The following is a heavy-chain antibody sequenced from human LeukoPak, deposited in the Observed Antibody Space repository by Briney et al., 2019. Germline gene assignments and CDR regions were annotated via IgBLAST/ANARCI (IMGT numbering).Heavy chain of an antibody. J-gene: IGHJ5*02. D-gene: IGHD3-10*01. V-gene: IGHV4-30-4*01. CDR1: GXSISSGDYY. CDR3: ARVWFGEYPFDP. Sequence: SQTLSLTCTVSGXSISSGDYYWSWIRQPPGKGLEWIGYIYYSGSTYYNPSLKSRVTISVDTSKNQFSLKLSSVTAADTAVYYCARVWFGEYPFDPWGQGILVTVSS. CDR2: IYYSGST.